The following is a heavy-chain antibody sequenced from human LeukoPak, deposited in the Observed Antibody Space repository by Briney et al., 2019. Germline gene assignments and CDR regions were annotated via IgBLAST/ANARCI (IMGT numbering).Heavy chain of an antibody. CDR2: IYYSGST. Sequence: KSSETLSLTCTVSGGSISSYYWSWIRQPPGKGLEWIGYIYYSGSTNYNPSLKTRVTISIDTSKKQFSLKLSSVTAADTAVYYCARDYSSGWYGLWGQGTLVTVSS. V-gene: IGHV4-59*01. J-gene: IGHJ4*02. CDR3: ARDYSSGWYGL. CDR1: GGSISSYY. D-gene: IGHD6-19*01.